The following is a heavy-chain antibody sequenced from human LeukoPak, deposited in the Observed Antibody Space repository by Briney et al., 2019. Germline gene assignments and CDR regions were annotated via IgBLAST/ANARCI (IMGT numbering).Heavy chain of an antibody. CDR2: IIPIFGTA. CDR1: GGTFSIYA. V-gene: IGHV1-69*06. D-gene: IGHD1-26*01. Sequence: SVTVSFKASGGTFSIYAISWVRQAPGQGLEWMGRIIPIFGTANYAQKFQGRVTITADKSTSTAYMELSSLRSEDTAVYYCASALEWELLPYYMDVWGKGTTVTVSS. CDR3: ASALEWELLPYYMDV. J-gene: IGHJ6*03.